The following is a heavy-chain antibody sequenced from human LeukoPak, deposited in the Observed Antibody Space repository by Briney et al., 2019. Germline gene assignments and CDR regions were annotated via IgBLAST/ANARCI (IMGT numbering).Heavy chain of an antibody. D-gene: IGHD6-13*01. CDR3: AKAIAAPVWYFDL. CDR1: GFTFSSYA. CDR2: ISGSGGST. Sequence: PGGSLRLSGAASGFTFSSYAMSWVRQAPGKGLEWVSAISGSGGSTYYADSVKGRFTISRDNSRNTLYLQMNTLRAEDTAVYYCAKAIAAPVWYFDLWGRGTLVTVSS. J-gene: IGHJ2*01. V-gene: IGHV3-23*01.